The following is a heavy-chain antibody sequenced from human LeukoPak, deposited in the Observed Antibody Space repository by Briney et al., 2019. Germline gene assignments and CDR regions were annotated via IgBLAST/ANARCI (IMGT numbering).Heavy chain of an antibody. CDR2: IYYTGIT. V-gene: IGHV4-39*01. D-gene: IGHD5-18*01. CDR1: GGSISSTAYY. Sequence: SETLSLTCSVSGGSISSTAYYWGWIRQPPGKGLEWIGSIYYTGITYYNPSLKSRVTISLDTSRNQFSLKLSSVTAADTAVYYCARRGGYSYGLLDYWGQGTLVTVSS. J-gene: IGHJ4*02. CDR3: ARRGGYSYGLLDY.